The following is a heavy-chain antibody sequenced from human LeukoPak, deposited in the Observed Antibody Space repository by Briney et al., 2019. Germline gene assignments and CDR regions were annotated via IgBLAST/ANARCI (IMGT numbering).Heavy chain of an antibody. J-gene: IGHJ6*03. V-gene: IGHV4-59*01. D-gene: IGHD1-26*01. CDR3: ARGNIVGATNYYYYYMDV. CDR1: GGSISSYY. CDR2: IYYSGST. Sequence: SETLSLTCTVFGGSISSYYWSWIRQPPGKGLEWIGYIYYSGSTNYNPSLKSRVTISVDTSKNQFSLKLSSVTAADTAVYYCARGNIVGATNYYYYYMDVWGKGTTVTVSS.